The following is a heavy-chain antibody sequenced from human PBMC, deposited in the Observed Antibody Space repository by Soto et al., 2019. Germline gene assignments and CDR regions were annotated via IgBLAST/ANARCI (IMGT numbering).Heavy chain of an antibody. CDR3: ARGPTYYYGSGSYWYFQH. D-gene: IGHD3-10*01. V-gene: IGHV3-23*01. Sequence: EVQLLESGGDLVQPGGSLRLSCAASGFTFSSYAMSWVRQAPGKGLEWVSAISGSGGSTYYADSVKGRFTISRDNSKNTLYLHMNSLRAEDTAVYYCARGPTYYYGSGSYWYFQHWGQGTLVTVSS. J-gene: IGHJ1*01. CDR2: ISGSGGST. CDR1: GFTFSSYA.